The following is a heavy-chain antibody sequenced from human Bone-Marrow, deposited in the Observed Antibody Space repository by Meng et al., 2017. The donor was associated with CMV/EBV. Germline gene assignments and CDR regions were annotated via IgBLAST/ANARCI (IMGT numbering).Heavy chain of an antibody. V-gene: IGHV1-69*05. Sequence: SVKVSCKASGGTFSSYAISWVRQAPGQGLEWMGGIIPIFGTANYAQKFQGRVTITTDESTSTAYMELSSLRSEDTAVYYCARGGGPYYYYYGMDVWGQGTMVTFSS. CDR2: IIPIFGTA. J-gene: IGHJ6*02. CDR3: ARGGGPYYYYYGMDV. D-gene: IGHD3-16*01. CDR1: GGTFSSYA.